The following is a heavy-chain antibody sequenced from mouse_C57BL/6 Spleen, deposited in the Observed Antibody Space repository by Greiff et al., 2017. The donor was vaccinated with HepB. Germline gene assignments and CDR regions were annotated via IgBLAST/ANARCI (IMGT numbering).Heavy chain of an antibody. D-gene: IGHD2-1*01. V-gene: IGHV1-26*01. CDR3: AGGDSTEDY. CDR1: GYTFTDYY. CDR2: INPNNGGT. Sequence: VQLQQSGPELVKPGASVKISCKASGYTFTDYYMNWVKQSHGKSLEWIGDINPNNGGTSYNQKFKGKATLTVDKSSSTAYMELRSLTSEDSAVYYCAGGDSTEDYWGQGTTLTVSS. J-gene: IGHJ2*01.